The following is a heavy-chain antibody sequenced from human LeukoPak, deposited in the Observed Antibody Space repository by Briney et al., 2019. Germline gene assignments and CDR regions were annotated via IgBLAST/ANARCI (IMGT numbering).Heavy chain of an antibody. CDR1: GYTFSSYA. V-gene: IGHV3-23*01. CDR2: ISGSGGST. CDR3: GKCVMEGDWFDP. Sequence: GGSLRLSCVASGYTFSSYAMSWVRQAPGKGLEWVSAISGSGGSTYYADSVKGRFTISRDNSKNTLYLQMNSLRAEDTAVYYCGKCVMEGDWFDPWGQGTLVTVSS. J-gene: IGHJ5*02. D-gene: IGHD2-8*01.